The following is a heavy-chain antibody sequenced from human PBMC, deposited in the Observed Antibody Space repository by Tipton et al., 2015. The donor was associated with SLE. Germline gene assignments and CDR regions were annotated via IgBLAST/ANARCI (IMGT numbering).Heavy chain of an antibody. Sequence: TLSLTCAVYGGSFSGYYWSWIRQAPGKGLEWMGEINHSGSTNYNPSLKSRVTISVDTSKNQFSLKLSSVTAADTAVYYCASLGTCYYDSSGYSDYWGQGTLVTVSS. V-gene: IGHV4-34*01. J-gene: IGHJ4*02. CDR2: INHSGST. CDR1: GGSFSGYY. CDR3: ASLGTCYYDSSGYSDY. D-gene: IGHD3-22*01.